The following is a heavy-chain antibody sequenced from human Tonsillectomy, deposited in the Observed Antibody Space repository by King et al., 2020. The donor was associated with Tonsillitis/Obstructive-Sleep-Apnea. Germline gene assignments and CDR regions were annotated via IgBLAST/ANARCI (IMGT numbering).Heavy chain of an antibody. V-gene: IGHV1-3*01. CDR2: INPGTGNT. J-gene: IGHJ4*02. Sequence: QLVQSGAEVKKPGASVKVSCKASGYTFTDYAVYWVRQAPGQRLELMGGINPGTGNTKYSEKLQGRVTITRDTSASIAYLTLNSLRSEDTAVYYCARDRSGPDYWGQGSLVTVSS. CDR3: ARDRSGPDY. CDR1: GYTFTDYA. D-gene: IGHD1-1*01.